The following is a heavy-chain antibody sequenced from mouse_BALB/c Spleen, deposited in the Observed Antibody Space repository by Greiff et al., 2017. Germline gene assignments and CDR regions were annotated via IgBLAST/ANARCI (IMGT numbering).Heavy chain of an antibody. CDR2: IYPGSGST. Sequence: QVQLQQPGAELVKPGTSVKLSCKASGYNFTSYWINWVKLRPGQGLEWIGDIYPGSGSTNYNEKFKSKATLTVDTSSSTAYMQLSSLASEDSALYYCARDYYDNSFAYWGQGTLVTVSA. D-gene: IGHD2-1*01. CDR1: GYNFTSYW. V-gene: IGHV1-55*01. J-gene: IGHJ3*01. CDR3: ARDYYDNSFAY.